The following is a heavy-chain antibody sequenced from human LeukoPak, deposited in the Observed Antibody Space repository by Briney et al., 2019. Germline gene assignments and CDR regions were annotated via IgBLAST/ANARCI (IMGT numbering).Heavy chain of an antibody. CDR2: INQGGSEI. Sequence: GGSLRLSCAASGFNYRSYWMNWVRQAPGKGLEWVANINQGGSEIYYVDSVKGRFTISRDNAKNSLYLEMNSLRVEDTAVYYCARATHWGLSFWGQGTRVTVSS. V-gene: IGHV3-7*01. D-gene: IGHD7-27*01. CDR1: GFNYRSYW. J-gene: IGHJ4*02. CDR3: ARATHWGLSF.